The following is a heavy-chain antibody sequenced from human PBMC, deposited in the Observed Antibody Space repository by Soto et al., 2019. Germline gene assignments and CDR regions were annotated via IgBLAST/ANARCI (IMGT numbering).Heavy chain of an antibody. V-gene: IGHV4-59*08. J-gene: IGHJ4*02. CDR2: VYYSGST. CDR1: GDSISSYF. Sequence: QVQLQESGPGLVKPSETLSLTCTVSGDSISSYFWSWIRQPPGKGLEWIGCVYYSGSTDYNPSLKSRXXIXAXMSKNQLSLQPRSSSAADTAVHHCARRVTCGSPFHYWGQGTLVTGSS. CDR3: ARRVTCGSPFHY.